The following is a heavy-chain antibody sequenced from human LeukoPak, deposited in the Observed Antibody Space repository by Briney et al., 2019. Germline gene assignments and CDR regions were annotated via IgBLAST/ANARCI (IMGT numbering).Heavy chain of an antibody. CDR1: GFTFSSYW. D-gene: IGHD3-16*01. V-gene: IGHV3-7*04. CDR2: IKQDGSEI. J-gene: IGHJ4*02. Sequence: RTGGSLRLSCAASGFTFSSYWMSWVRQAPGKGLEWVANIKQDGSEIYYVDSVKGRFTISRDNAKNSLFLQMNSLRAEDTAVYYCARVGEGSPYGFDYWGQGTLVTVSS. CDR3: ARVGEGSPYGFDY.